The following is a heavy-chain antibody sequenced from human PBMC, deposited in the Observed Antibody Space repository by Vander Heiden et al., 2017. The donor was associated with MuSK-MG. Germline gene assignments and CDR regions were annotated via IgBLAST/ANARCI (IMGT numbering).Heavy chain of an antibody. CDR1: GGSISSSSYY. D-gene: IGHD5-18*01. V-gene: IGHV4-39*01. J-gene: IGHJ4*02. CDR2: IYYSGTT. Sequence: QLQLQESGPGLVKPSETLSLTCPVSGGSISSSSYYWGWIRQPPGKGLEWIGSIYYSGTTYYNPSLKSRVTISIDTSKNQFSLKLSSVTAADTAVYYCEGGRYSYGLPSSFDYWGQGTLVTVSS. CDR3: EGGRYSYGLPSSFDY.